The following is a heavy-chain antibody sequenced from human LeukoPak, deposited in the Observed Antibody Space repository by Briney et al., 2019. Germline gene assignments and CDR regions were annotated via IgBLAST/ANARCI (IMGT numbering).Heavy chain of an antibody. J-gene: IGHJ6*02. V-gene: IGHV1-58*01. CDR3: AAVPRHYYGMDV. CDR2: IVVGSGNT. Sequence: GASVTVSFTAPGFTFTSSAVQWVRQARGQRLEWIGWIVVGSGNTNYAQKFQERVTITRDMSTSTAYMELSSLRSEDTAVYYCAAVPRHYYGMDVWGQGTTVTVSS. CDR1: GFTFTSSA.